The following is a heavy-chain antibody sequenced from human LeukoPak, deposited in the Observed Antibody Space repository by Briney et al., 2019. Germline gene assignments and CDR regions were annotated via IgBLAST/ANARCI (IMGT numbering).Heavy chain of an antibody. Sequence: PGGSLRLSCAASGFTFSSYSMNWVRQAPGKGLEWVSYISSSSSTIYYADSVKGRFTISRDNAKNSLYPQMNSLRAEDTAVYYCARDRGPYGGNSEDFDYWGQGTLVTVSS. V-gene: IGHV3-48*01. CDR3: ARDRGPYGGNSEDFDY. CDR2: ISSSSSTI. CDR1: GFTFSSYS. D-gene: IGHD4-23*01. J-gene: IGHJ4*02.